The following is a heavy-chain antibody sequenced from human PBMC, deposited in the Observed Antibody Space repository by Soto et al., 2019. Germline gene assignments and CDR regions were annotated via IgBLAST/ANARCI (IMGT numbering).Heavy chain of an antibody. CDR3: ASLRGYSGYGGYYYGMDV. Sequence: NPSETLSLTCTVSGGSISSYYWSWIRQPAGKGLEWIGRIYTSGSTNYNPSLKSRVTMSVDTSKNQFSLKLSSVTAADTAVYYCASLRGYSGYGGYYYGMDVWGQGTTVTVSS. CDR1: GGSISSYY. V-gene: IGHV4-4*07. D-gene: IGHD5-12*01. CDR2: IYTSGST. J-gene: IGHJ6*02.